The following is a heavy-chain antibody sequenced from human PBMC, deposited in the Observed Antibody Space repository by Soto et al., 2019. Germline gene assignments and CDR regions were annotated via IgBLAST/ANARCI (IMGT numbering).Heavy chain of an antibody. V-gene: IGHV4-31*09. Sequence: SETLSLTCSVSGDSISSGCYYWSWIRQHPGKGLEWIGYIYYSGTTYYNPSLKSRVIISVDKSKNQFSLKLMSLSAADTAVYYCGRLEGLATISYYFDYWGQGALVTVSS. CDR3: GRLEGLATISYYFDY. D-gene: IGHD1-1*01. CDR1: GDSISSGCYY. J-gene: IGHJ4*02. CDR2: IYYSGTT.